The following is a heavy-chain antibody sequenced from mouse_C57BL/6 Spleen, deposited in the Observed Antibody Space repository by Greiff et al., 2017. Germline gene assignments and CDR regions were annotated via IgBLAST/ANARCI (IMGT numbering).Heavy chain of an antibody. CDR2: IDPSDSYT. V-gene: IGHV1-69*01. CDR1: GYTFTSYW. CDR3: ATGYEAMDY. J-gene: IGHJ4*01. Sequence: VQLQQPGAELVMPGASVKLSCKASGYTFTSYWMHWVKQRPGQGLEWIGEIDPSDSYTNYNQKFKGKSTLTVDKSSSTAYMQLSSLTSEDSAVYYCATGYEAMDYWGQGTSVTVSS.